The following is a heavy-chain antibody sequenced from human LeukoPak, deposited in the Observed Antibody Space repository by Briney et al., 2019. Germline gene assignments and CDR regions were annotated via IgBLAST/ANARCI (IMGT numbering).Heavy chain of an antibody. CDR2: IGGSGGST. J-gene: IGHJ6*03. D-gene: IGHD6-25*01. CDR3: AKDTPQRSARGYYYYMDV. Sequence: GGSLRLSCAASGFTSSSYAMSWVRQAPGKGLEWVSAIGGSGGSTYYADSVKGRFTISRDNSKNTLYLQMNSLRAEDTAVYYCAKDTPQRSARGYYYYMDVWGKGTTVTVSS. V-gene: IGHV3-23*01. CDR1: GFTSSSYA.